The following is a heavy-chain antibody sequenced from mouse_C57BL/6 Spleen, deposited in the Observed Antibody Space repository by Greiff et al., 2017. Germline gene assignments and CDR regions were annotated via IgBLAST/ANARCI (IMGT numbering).Heavy chain of an antibody. J-gene: IGHJ4*01. V-gene: IGHV1-81*01. Sequence: LVESGAELARPGASVKLSCKASGYTFTSYGISWVKQRTGQGLEWIGEIYPRSGNTYYNEKFKGKATLTADKSSSTAYMELRSLTSEDSAVYFCARSRDSYYAMDYWGQGTSVTVSS. CDR1: GYTFTSYG. CDR2: IYPRSGNT. CDR3: ARSRDSYYAMDY.